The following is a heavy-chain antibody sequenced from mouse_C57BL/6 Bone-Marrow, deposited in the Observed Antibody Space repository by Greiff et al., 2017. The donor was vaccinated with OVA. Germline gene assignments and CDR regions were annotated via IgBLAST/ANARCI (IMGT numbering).Heavy chain of an antibody. CDR3: ARAYYSNPYAMDY. V-gene: IGHV1-50*01. CDR2: IDPSGSYT. J-gene: IGHJ4*01. CDR1: GYTFTSYW. D-gene: IGHD2-5*01. Sequence: QVQLQQPGAELVKPGASVKLSCKASGYTFTSYWMPWVKQRPGQGLEWIGEIDPSGSYTNYNQKFKGKATLTVDTSSSTAYMQLSNLTSEDSAVYYCARAYYSNPYAMDYWGQGTSVTVSS.